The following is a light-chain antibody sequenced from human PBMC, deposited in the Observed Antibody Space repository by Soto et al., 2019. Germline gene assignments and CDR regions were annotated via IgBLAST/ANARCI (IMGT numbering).Light chain of an antibody. V-gene: IGKV3-15*01. CDR1: QSVSSN. CDR3: HHYHNLRT. Sequence: EIVMTQSPATLSVSPGERATLSCRASQSVSSNLAWYQQKPGQAPRLLIYGASTRATGIPARFSGSGSGTEFTLTISSLQSDDFAVSYCHHYHNLRTSGQGTK. CDR2: GAS. J-gene: IGKJ1*01.